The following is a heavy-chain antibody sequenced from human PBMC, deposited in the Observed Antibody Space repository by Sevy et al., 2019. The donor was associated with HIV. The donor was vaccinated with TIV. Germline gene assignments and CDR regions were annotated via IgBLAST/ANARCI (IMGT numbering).Heavy chain of an antibody. V-gene: IGHV3-49*03. CDR1: GFTFDDYA. CDR3: TRGLVTADTPEYFFDY. J-gene: IGHJ4*02. CDR2: ITRNSYEAYGGTT. Sequence: GGSLRLSCTTSGFTFDDYAMSWFRQAPGKGLEWVGFITRNSYEAYGGTTEYAASVKGRFIISRDDSKSIAYLQMNSLKTEDTAVYHCTRGLVTADTPEYFFDYWGQGTLVTVSS. D-gene: IGHD3-9*01.